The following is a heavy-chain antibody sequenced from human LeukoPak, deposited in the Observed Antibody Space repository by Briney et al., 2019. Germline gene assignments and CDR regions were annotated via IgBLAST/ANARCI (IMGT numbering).Heavy chain of an antibody. D-gene: IGHD1-7*01. J-gene: IGHJ4*02. V-gene: IGHV4-34*01. Sequence: SETLSLTCAVYGGSFSGYYWSWIRQPPGKGLEWIGEINHSGSTNYNPSLKSRVTISVDTSKNQFSLKLSSVTAADTAVYYCAREGRYNWNYGKFDSWGQGTLVTVSS. CDR3: AREGRYNWNYGKFDS. CDR1: GGSFSGYY. CDR2: INHSGST.